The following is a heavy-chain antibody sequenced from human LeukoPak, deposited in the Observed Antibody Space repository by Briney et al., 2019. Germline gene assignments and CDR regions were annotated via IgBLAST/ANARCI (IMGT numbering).Heavy chain of an antibody. Sequence: GGSLRLSCAASGFTFSDYYMSWIRQAPGKGLEWVSYISSSGSTIYYADSVKGRFTISRDNAKNSLYLQMNSLRAEDTAVYYCARLVPSGSYYNPIYYYYCMDVWGKGTTVTISS. CDR2: ISSSGSTI. CDR3: ARLVPSGSYYNPIYYYYCMDV. D-gene: IGHD3-10*01. CDR1: GFTFSDYY. V-gene: IGHV3-11*04. J-gene: IGHJ6*03.